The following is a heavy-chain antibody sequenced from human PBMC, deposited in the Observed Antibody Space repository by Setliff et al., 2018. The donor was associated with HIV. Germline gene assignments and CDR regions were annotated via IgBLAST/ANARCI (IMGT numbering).Heavy chain of an antibody. CDR2: INTYNGNT. D-gene: IGHD2-21*01. CDR1: GYTFTAYQ. V-gene: IGHV1-2*02. Sequence: ASVKVSCKASGYTFTAYQMHWLRQAPGQGLEWMGWINTYNGNTKYGQKFQGSVTMTTDTSTSTVYMELRNLRSDDTAVYFCARGGPARVALLYWFDPWGQGTLVTVS. CDR3: ARGGPARVALLYWFDP. J-gene: IGHJ5*02.